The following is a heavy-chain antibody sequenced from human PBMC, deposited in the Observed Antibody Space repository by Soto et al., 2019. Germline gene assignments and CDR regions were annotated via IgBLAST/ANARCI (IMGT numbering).Heavy chain of an antibody. J-gene: IGHJ6*02. Sequence: ASVKVSCKSSGYTFTGYYMHWVRQAPGQGLEWMGWINPNSGGTNYAQKFQGRVTMTRDTSISTAYMELSRLRSDDTAVYYCARSYRGSYYGMDVWGQGPTVPVS. V-gene: IGHV1-2*02. CDR3: ARSYRGSYYGMDV. CDR1: GYTFTGYY. D-gene: IGHD1-26*01. CDR2: INPNSGGT.